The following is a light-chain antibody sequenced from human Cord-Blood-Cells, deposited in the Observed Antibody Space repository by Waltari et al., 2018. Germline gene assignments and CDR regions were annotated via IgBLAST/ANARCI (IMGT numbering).Light chain of an antibody. V-gene: IGKV3-20*01. CDR3: QQYGSSPYT. CDR2: GAS. CDR1: QSVSISY. Sequence: EIVLTHTPGTLPLSPGERATLLCRASQSVSISYLARYQQKPGQAPMLLIYGASSRATGIPDRFSGSGSGTDFTLTISRLEPEDFAVYYCQQYGSSPYTFGQGTKLEIK. J-gene: IGKJ2*01.